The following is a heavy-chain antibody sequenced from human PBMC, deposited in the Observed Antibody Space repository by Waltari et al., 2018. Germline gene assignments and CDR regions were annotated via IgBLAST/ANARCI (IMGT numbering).Heavy chain of an antibody. CDR2: ISGSGGST. D-gene: IGHD1-26*01. J-gene: IGHJ3*02. V-gene: IGHV3-23*01. Sequence: EVQLLASGGGLVQPGWSLRRSCDASGFTFSIYAMSWVSQATWKGLEWVAAISGSGGSTYYADSVKCRSTISRDNSKNTLYLQMNSPGAEDTAVYYCALPYIVGATIGAFDIWGQGTMVTVSS. CDR3: ALPYIVGATIGAFDI. CDR1: GFTFSIYA.